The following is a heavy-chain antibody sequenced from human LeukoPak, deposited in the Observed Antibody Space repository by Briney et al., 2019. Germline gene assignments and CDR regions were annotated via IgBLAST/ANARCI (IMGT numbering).Heavy chain of an antibody. V-gene: IGHV4-34*01. CDR2: INHSGST. J-gene: IGHJ4*02. CDR1: GGSFSGHY. Sequence: SETLSLTCAVYGGSFSGHYWSWIRQPPGKGLEWIGEINHSGSTKYNPSLKSRVTISVDTSKNQFSLKLSSVTAADTAVYYCARDGSGSPRFDYWGQGTLVTVSS. CDR3: ARDGSGSPRFDY. D-gene: IGHD3-10*01.